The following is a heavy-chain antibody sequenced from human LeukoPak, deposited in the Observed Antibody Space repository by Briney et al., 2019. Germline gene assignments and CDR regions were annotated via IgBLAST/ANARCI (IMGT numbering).Heavy chain of an antibody. V-gene: IGHV3-15*01. J-gene: IGHJ5*02. CDR2: IKSKADDGTT. CDR3: AKGDKEMTTVTRNWFDP. Sequence: GGSLRLSCAASGLTFTNAWMSWVRQAPGKGLEWVGRIKSKADDGTTDYAAPVKGRFTISRDDSENTLYLQMNSLRAEDTAVYYCAKGDKEMTTVTRNWFDPWGQGTLVTVSS. D-gene: IGHD4-17*01. CDR1: GLTFTNAW.